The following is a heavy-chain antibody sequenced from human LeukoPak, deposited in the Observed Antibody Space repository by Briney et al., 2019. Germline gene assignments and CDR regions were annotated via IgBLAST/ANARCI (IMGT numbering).Heavy chain of an antibody. CDR3: ARDINGDLDY. V-gene: IGHV1-69*04. CDR2: IIPVLALA. Sequence: GSSVKVSCKTSGGTFSGSAITWVRQAPGQGLEWMGRIIPVLALATYAQKFQGRVTITADQSTTTAYMELNTLRSEDTAVFYCARDINGDLDYWGQGTLVTGSS. J-gene: IGHJ4*02. D-gene: IGHD4-17*01. CDR1: GGTFSGSA.